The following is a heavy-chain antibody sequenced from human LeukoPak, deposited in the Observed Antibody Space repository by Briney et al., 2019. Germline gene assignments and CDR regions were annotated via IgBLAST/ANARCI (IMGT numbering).Heavy chain of an antibody. Sequence: SVKVSCQGCGGTFSSYAISWVRQAPGQGLEWMGGIISIFGTASYAQKFQGRDTITADKSTSTDYMEQSSLRSEDTAVYYCARARHDYGEFDYWGQGTLVTVSS. D-gene: IGHD4-17*01. CDR2: IISIFGTA. J-gene: IGHJ4*02. CDR3: ARARHDYGEFDY. CDR1: GGTFSSYA. V-gene: IGHV1-69*06.